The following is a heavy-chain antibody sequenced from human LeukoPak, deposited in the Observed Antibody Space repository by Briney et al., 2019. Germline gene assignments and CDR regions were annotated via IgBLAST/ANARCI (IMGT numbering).Heavy chain of an antibody. D-gene: IGHD5-12*01. CDR2: IYASGST. J-gene: IGHJ4*02. Sequence: PSETLSLACTVSGGSISSYYWSWIRQPAGKGLEWIGRIYASGSTNYNPSLKSRVTRSVDTSKNQFSLKLSSVTAADTAVYYCARDNVDALDYWGQGTLVSVSS. CDR3: ARDNVDALDY. CDR1: GGSISSYY. V-gene: IGHV4-4*07.